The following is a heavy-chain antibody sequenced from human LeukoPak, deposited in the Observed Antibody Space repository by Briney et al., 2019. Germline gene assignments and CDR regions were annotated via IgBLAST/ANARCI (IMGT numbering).Heavy chain of an antibody. CDR1: GFTFSSYG. V-gene: IGHV3-30*03. J-gene: IGHJ4*02. Sequence: GGSLRLSCAASGFTFSSYGMHWVRQAPGKGLEWVAVISHDGKNMYYADSVKGRFTISRDNSQNTLYLQMNSLRVEDTGVYYCASYDILTGYHSPFDYWGQGSLVTVSS. CDR3: ASYDILTGYHSPFDY. D-gene: IGHD3-9*01. CDR2: ISHDGKNM.